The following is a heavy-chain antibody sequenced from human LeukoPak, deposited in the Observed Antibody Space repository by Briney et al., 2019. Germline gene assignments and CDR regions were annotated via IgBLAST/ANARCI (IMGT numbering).Heavy chain of an antibody. CDR1: GGTFSSYA. Sequence: ASVKVSCKASGGTFSSYAISWVRQAPGQGLEWMGGIIPIFGTANYAQKFQGRVTITADKSTSTAYMELSSLRSDDTAVYYCARERYSGSYWFDPWGQGTLVTVSS. D-gene: IGHD1-26*01. CDR2: IIPIFGTA. V-gene: IGHV1-69*06. CDR3: ARERYSGSYWFDP. J-gene: IGHJ5*02.